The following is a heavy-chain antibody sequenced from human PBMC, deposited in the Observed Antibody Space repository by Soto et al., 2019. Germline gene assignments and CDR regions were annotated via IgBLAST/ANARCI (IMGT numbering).Heavy chain of an antibody. J-gene: IGHJ4*02. CDR1: GFTFSNAW. CDR3: TTTWTYPRWVDY. CDR2: IKSKTDGGTT. V-gene: IGHV3-15*01. D-gene: IGHD1-26*01. Sequence: EVQLVESGGGLVKPGGSLRLSCAASGFTFSNAWMSWVRQAPGKGLEWVGRIKSKTDGGTTDYAAPVKGRFTISRDDSKNTLYVQMNSLKTEDTAVYYCTTTWTYPRWVDYWGQGTLVTVSS.